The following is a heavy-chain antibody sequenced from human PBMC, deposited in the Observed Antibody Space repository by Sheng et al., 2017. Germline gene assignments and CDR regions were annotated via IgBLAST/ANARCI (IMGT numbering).Heavy chain of an antibody. Sequence: EVQLVESGGDRVQPGGSLRLSCAASGFTFSTYEMNWVRQAPGKGLEWISYISSSGGTKHYAASVKGRFTISREDAKKSVYLHMNSLRADDTGVYYCARDWEVPSDYWGQGVLVTVSS. CDR1: GFTFSTYE. V-gene: IGHV3-48*03. CDR2: ISSSGGTK. J-gene: IGHJ4*02. CDR3: ARDWEVPSDY. D-gene: IGHD1-26*01.